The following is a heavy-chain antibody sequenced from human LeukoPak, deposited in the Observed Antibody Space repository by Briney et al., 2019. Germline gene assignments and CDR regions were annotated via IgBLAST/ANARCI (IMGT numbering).Heavy chain of an antibody. D-gene: IGHD4-17*01. Sequence: SETLSLTCTVSGYPISSGYYWGWIRQPPGKGLEWIGTIYHSGSTYYNPSLKSQVTISVDTSKNQFSLKLSSVTAADTAVYYCARVTSGDYRFDYWGQGTLVTVSS. V-gene: IGHV4-38-2*02. CDR1: GYPISSGYY. CDR2: IYHSGST. CDR3: ARVTSGDYRFDY. J-gene: IGHJ4*02.